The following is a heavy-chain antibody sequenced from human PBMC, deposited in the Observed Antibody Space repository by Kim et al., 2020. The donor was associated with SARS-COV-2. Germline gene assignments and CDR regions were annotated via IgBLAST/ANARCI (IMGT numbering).Heavy chain of an antibody. D-gene: IGHD3-3*02. CDR1: GASISKNTYS. Sequence: SETLSLTCSVSGASISKNTYSWGWIRQPPGKGLEWIGSLHYTGRAYYNESLKSRVTTSLDTSKNQFSLRLSSVTASDTAVYYCARHPHLYFFDFWGQGTL. CDR3: ARHPHLYFFDF. J-gene: IGHJ4*02. V-gene: IGHV4-39*01. CDR2: LHYTGRA.